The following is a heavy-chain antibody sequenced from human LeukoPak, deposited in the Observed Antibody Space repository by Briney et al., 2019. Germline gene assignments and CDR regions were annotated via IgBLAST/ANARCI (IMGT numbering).Heavy chain of an antibody. V-gene: IGHV1-8*01. CDR3: ARASDNSSSWYLEPYFDY. Sequence: ASVKVSCKASGYTFTSYDINWVRQATGQGLEWMGWMNPNSGNTGYAQKFQGRVTMTRNTSISTAYMELSSLRSEDTVVYYCARASDNSSSWYLEPYFDYWGQGTLVTVSS. CDR1: GYTFTSYD. CDR2: MNPNSGNT. J-gene: IGHJ4*02. D-gene: IGHD6-13*01.